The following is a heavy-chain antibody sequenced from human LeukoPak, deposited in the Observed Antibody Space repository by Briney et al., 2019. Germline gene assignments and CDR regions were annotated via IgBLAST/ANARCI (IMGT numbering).Heavy chain of an antibody. Sequence: SETLSLTCTVSGGSISSSSYYWGWIRQPPGKGLEWIGSIYYSGSTYYNPSLKSRVTISVDTSKNQFSLKLSSVTAADTAVYYCARGGDRNPGPLGYWGQGTLVTVSS. CDR3: ARGGDRNPGPLGY. J-gene: IGHJ4*02. V-gene: IGHV4-39*07. CDR2: IYYSGST. CDR1: GGSISSSSYY. D-gene: IGHD3-16*01.